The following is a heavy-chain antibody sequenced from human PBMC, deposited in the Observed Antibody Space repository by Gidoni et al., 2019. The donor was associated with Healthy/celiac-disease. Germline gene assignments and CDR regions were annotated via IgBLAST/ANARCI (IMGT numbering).Heavy chain of an antibody. CDR3: ARDLGIAASFDY. CDR1: GYTFTGYY. D-gene: IGHD6-25*01. J-gene: IGHJ4*02. Sequence: QVQLVKSGAEVKKPGASVKVSCKASGYTFTGYYMNWVRQAPGQGLEWMGWINPNSGGTNYAQKFQGRGTMTRDTSISTAYMELSRLRSDDTAVDYCARDLGIAASFDYWGQGTLVTVSS. V-gene: IGHV1-2*02. CDR2: INPNSGGT.